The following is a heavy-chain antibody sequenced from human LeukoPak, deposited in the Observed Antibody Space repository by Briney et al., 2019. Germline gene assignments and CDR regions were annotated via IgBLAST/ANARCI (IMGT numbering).Heavy chain of an antibody. V-gene: IGHV3-53*05. Sequence: GGSLRLSCAASGFTVSTNYMSWVRQAPGKGLEWVSVIYSGGSTYYADYVKGRFTISRDNSKNTLYLQMNSLRAEDTAVYYCARDGARRGYSYASWGQGTLVTVSS. D-gene: IGHD5-18*01. CDR2: IYSGGST. J-gene: IGHJ4*02. CDR1: GFTVSTNY. CDR3: ARDGARRGYSYAS.